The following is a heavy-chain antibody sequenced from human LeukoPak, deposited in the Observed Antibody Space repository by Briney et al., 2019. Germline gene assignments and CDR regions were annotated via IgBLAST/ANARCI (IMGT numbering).Heavy chain of an antibody. CDR3: ARDVFTLGDT. Sequence: GGSLRLSCATSGFTFCRYGMHWVRQSPGKGLVWVSHINHGGTIRNYAASVKGRFTISRDIATLYLQMNSLGAEDTAVYYCARDVFTLGDTWGQGTLVTVSS. CDR2: INHGGTIR. V-gene: IGHV3-74*01. J-gene: IGHJ5*02. CDR1: GFTFCRYG.